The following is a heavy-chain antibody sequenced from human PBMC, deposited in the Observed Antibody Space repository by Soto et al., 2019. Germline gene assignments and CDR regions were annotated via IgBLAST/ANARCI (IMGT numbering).Heavy chain of an antibody. CDR1: GGSISGGYS. D-gene: IGHD4-17*01. CDR3: DKEGDYSAFDI. V-gene: IGHV4-30-2*01. CDR2: IYHTGSS. J-gene: IGHJ3*02. Sequence: QVQLQESGSGLVRPSQTLSLTCTVSGGSISGGYSWGWIRQPPGKGLEWIGYIYHTGSSHYSPSLKNRVTMSVDKSKNHFSLRLTSVTAADTAVYFCDKEGDYSAFDIWGQGTMVIVSS.